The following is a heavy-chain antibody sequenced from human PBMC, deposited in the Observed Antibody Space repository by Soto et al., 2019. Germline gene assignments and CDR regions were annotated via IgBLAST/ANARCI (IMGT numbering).Heavy chain of an antibody. CDR3: ARGGYYDSSGSRNYYDYGMNV. CDR1: GYTFTSYG. V-gene: IGHV1-18*01. CDR2: LSAYDGNT. D-gene: IGHD3-22*01. Sequence: QVQLVQSGAEVKKPGASVKVSCKASGYTFTSYGISWVRQAPGQGLEWLGWLSAYDGNTYYAQILQGRVSMTTDTSTSTAYMELRSLRSDDTAVYYCARGGYYDSSGSRNYYDYGMNVWGQGTTVTVSS. J-gene: IGHJ6*02.